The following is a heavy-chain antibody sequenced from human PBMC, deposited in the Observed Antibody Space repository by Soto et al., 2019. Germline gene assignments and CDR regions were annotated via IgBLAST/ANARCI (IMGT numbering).Heavy chain of an antibody. V-gene: IGHV1-69*15. CDR2: IIPICGTA. Sequence: QVQLVQSGAEVKKPGCSVKISCKASGGTFSSYAISWVRQAPGQGLEWMGMIIPICGTAKYAQKFQDRVTITAAESTSTAYMELSSLRSDDTAVYYCARDPASSGAGGIEYWGQGTLVTVSS. CDR1: GGTFSSYA. J-gene: IGHJ4*02. D-gene: IGHD2-15*01. CDR3: ARDPASSGAGGIEY.